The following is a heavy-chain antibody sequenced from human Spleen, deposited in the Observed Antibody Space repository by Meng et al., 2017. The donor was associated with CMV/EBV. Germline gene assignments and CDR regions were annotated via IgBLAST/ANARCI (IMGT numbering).Heavy chain of an antibody. V-gene: IGHV3-48*04. J-gene: IGHJ4*02. D-gene: IGHD1-14*01. CDR2: MYSNSVTS. CDR1: GFAFNTYA. Sequence: GESLKISCTASGFAFNTYAMSWVRQAPGKGLEWVSSMYSNSVTSFYADSVKGRFTISRDNAENSLYLQMNSLRAEDTVVYYCATEPPISQTSSPIRWGQGTLVTVSS. CDR3: ATEPPISQTSSPIR.